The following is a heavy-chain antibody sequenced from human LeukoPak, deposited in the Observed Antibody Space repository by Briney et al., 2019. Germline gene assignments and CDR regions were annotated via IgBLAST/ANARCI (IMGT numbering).Heavy chain of an antibody. V-gene: IGHV4-59*01. CDR2: IYYSGST. CDR3: ARLLRYFDWGFDP. Sequence: SSETLSLTCTVSGGSISSYYWSWIRQPPGKGLEWIGYIYYSGSTNYNPSLKSRVTISVDTSKNQFSLKLSSVTAADTAVYYCARLLRYFDWGFDPWGQGTLVTVSS. CDR1: GGSISSYY. D-gene: IGHD3-9*01. J-gene: IGHJ5*02.